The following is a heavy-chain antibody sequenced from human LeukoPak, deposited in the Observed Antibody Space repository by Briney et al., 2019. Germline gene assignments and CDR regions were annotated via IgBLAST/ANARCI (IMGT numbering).Heavy chain of an antibody. CDR2: INHSGST. V-gene: IGHV4-34*01. D-gene: IGHD6-13*01. Sequence: PSETLSLTCAVYGGSFSGYYWSWIRQPPGKGLEWIGEINHSGSTNYNPSLKSRVTMSVDTSKNQFSLKLNSVTAVDTAVYYCASRMYGSSGRYYHHWGQGTLVTVSS. CDR3: ASRMYGSSGRYYHH. J-gene: IGHJ1*01. CDR1: GGSFSGYY.